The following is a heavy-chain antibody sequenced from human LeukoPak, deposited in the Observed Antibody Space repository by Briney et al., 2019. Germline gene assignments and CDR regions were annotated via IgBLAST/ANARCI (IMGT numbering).Heavy chain of an antibody. J-gene: IGHJ4*02. V-gene: IGHV4-34*01. CDR1: GGSFSGYY. Sequence: SETLSLTCAVSGGSFSGYYWSWIREPPGTGLEWIGEINHSGSTNYNPSLKSLVTISVDTSKNQFSLKLSSATAADTAVYYCARVGFHKSFDYWGQGTLVTVSS. CDR3: ARVGFHKSFDY. CDR2: INHSGST.